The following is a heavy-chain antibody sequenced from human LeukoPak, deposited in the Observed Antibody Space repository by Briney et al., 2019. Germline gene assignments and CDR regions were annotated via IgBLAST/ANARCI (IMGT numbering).Heavy chain of an antibody. Sequence: GASVKVSCKASGGTFSSYAISWVRQAPGQGLEWMGRIIPILGIANYAQKFQGRVTITADKSTSTAYMELSSLRSEDTAVYYCAKGWTSIKYDSWGQGTLVTVSS. CDR3: AKGWTSIKYDS. CDR1: GGTFSSYA. J-gene: IGHJ4*02. D-gene: IGHD3/OR15-3a*01. CDR2: IIPILGIA. V-gene: IGHV1-69*04.